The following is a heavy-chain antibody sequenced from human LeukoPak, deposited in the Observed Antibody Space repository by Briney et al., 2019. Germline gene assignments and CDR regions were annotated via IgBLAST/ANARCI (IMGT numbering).Heavy chain of an antibody. D-gene: IGHD3-22*01. CDR1: GYTFTSYG. J-gene: IGHJ6*03. CDR2: IRVYNGNT. Sequence: GASVKVSCKASGYTFTSYGINWVRQAPGQGLEWMGWIRVYNGNTNYAQKLQGRVTMTTDTSTSTAYMELRSLRSDDTAVYYCARGPGGRSGYYPLEDNYYYYYIDVWGKGTTVTVSS. V-gene: IGHV1-18*01. CDR3: ARGPGGRSGYYPLEDNYYYYYIDV.